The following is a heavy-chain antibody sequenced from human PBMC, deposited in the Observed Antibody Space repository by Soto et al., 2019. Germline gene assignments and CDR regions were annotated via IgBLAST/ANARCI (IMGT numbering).Heavy chain of an antibody. J-gene: IGHJ3*01. CDR2: IIPMFNTS. Sequence: SVKVSCKASGGTFNGHSFSWVRQAPGQGLEWMGSIIPMFNTSTYAQRFQGRVTITADESTTTAYMDLSSLTSEDTAVYYCTSDDTVLVGADSAFHLWGQATLVPVSS. CDR3: TSDDTVLVGADSAFHL. D-gene: IGHD4-17*01. V-gene: IGHV1-69*13. CDR1: GGTFNGHS.